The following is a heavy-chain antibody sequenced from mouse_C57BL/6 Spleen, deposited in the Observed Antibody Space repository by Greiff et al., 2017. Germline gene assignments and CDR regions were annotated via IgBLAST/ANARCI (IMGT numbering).Heavy chain of an antibody. CDR2: IYPGSGSP. Sequence: QVQLQQPGAELVKPGASVKMSCKASGYTFTNYWITWVKQRPGQGLEWIGDIYPGSGSPNYNEKFKSKATLSVDTSSSTAYMQLSSLTSEDSAVYYCARTPVSYAMDCGSEGTSVTVSS. CDR1: GYTFTNYW. V-gene: IGHV1-55*01. J-gene: IGHJ4*01. CDR3: ARTPVSYAMDC.